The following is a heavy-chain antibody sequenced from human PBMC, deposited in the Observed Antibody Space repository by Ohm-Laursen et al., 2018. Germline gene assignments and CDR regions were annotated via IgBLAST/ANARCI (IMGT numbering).Heavy chain of an antibody. CDR3: AKEGEGIFDSSYFFDY. J-gene: IGHJ4*02. V-gene: IGHV3-23*01. Sequence: SLRLSCAASGFTFSYSALSWVRQAPGKGLEWVSAISGSGGSTYYADSVKGRFTISRDNSKNTLFLQMNSLRAEDTAVYYCAKEGEGIFDSSYFFDYWGQGALVTVSS. CDR1: GFTFSYSA. CDR2: ISGSGGST. D-gene: IGHD3-22*01.